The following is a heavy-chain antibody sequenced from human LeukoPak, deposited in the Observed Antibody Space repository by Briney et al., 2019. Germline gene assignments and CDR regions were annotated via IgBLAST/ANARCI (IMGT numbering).Heavy chain of an antibody. D-gene: IGHD3-9*01. CDR3: AKVKTGHYFDY. CDR2: VSGGGGST. J-gene: IGHJ4*02. CDR1: GFSFSSYD. V-gene: IGHV3-23*01. Sequence: GGSLRLSCAASGFSFSSYDMSWVRQAPGKGLVWVSSVSGGGGSTYYADSVRGRFTISRDNSKNTLYLQMNTLRAEDTAVYYCAKVKTGHYFDYWGQGTLVTVSS.